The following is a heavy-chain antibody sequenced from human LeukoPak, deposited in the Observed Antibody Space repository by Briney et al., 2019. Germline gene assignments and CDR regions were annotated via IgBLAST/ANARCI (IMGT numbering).Heavy chain of an antibody. Sequence: GGSLRLSCAASGFTFSSYSMNWVRQAPGKGLEWVSYISSSGSTIYYADSVKGRFTISRDNAKNSLYLQMNSLRAEDTAVYYCARNTYYYDSSGSPFDYWGQGTLVTVSS. J-gene: IGHJ4*02. V-gene: IGHV3-48*03. CDR2: ISSSGSTI. CDR3: ARNTYYYDSSGSPFDY. D-gene: IGHD3-22*01. CDR1: GFTFSSYS.